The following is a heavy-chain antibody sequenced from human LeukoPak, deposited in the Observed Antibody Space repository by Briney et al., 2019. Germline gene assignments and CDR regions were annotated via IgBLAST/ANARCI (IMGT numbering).Heavy chain of an antibody. CDR3: AKAAYGDYGFDY. J-gene: IGHJ4*02. CDR1: GFIFSSYA. Sequence: GGSLRLSCAASGFIFSSYAMNWVRQAPGKGLEWVSAIGGSGGSTYYADSVKGRFTISRDNSKNTLYVQMNSLRAEDTAVYYCAKAAYGDYGFDYWGQGTLVTVSS. V-gene: IGHV3-23*01. D-gene: IGHD4-17*01. CDR2: IGGSGGST.